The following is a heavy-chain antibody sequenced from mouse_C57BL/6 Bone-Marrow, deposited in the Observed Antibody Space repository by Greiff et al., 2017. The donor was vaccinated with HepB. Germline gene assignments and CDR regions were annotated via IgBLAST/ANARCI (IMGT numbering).Heavy chain of an antibody. CDR3: ARKDDYDPLGFAY. D-gene: IGHD2-4*01. CDR1: GFSLTSYG. V-gene: IGHV2-2*01. J-gene: IGHJ3*01. Sequence: VKLMESGPGLVQPSQSLSITCTVSGFSLTSYGVHWVRQSPGKGLEWLGVIWSGGSTDYNAAFISRLSISKDNSKSQVFFKMNSLQADDTAIYYCARKDDYDPLGFAYWGQGTLVTVSA. CDR2: IWSGGST.